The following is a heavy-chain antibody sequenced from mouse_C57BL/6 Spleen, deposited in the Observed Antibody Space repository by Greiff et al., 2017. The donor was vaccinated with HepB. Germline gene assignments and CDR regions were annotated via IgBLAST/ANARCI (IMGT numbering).Heavy chain of an antibody. CDR2: ISSGSRTI. V-gene: IGHV5-17*01. CDR3: ARPELRYYAMDY. J-gene: IGHJ4*01. D-gene: IGHD2-12*01. Sequence: EVHLVESGGGLVKPGGSLKLSCAASGFTFSDYGMHWVRQAPEKGLEWVAYISSGSRTIYYADTVKGRFTISRDNAKNTLFLQMTSLRSEDTAMYYCARPELRYYAMDYWGQGTSVTVSS. CDR1: GFTFSDYG.